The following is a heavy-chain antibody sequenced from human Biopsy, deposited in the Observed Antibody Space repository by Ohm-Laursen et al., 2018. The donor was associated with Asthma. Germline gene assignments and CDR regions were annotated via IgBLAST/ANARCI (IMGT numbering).Heavy chain of an antibody. CDR2: IYYSGST. CDR1: TGFITSGGYY. CDR3: ARAQDYYDSRGYYRSFDY. D-gene: IGHD3-22*01. J-gene: IGHJ4*02. Sequence: SETLSLTCTVSTGFITSGGYYWPWIRQKPGKGLEWIGFIYYSGSTYYNPSLKSRVSISIYTSKNQFSLKLSSVTAADTAVYYCARAQDYYDSRGYYRSFDYWGQGTLVTVSS. V-gene: IGHV4-31*03.